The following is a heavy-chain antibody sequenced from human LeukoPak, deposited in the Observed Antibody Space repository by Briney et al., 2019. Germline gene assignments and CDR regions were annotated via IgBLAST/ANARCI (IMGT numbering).Heavy chain of an antibody. J-gene: IGHJ5*02. CDR3: ARLQYCSGTSCYWFDP. D-gene: IGHD2-2*01. Sequence: SETLSLTCDVSGGSISSGLYSWSWIRQPLGKGLEWIGYIYHTGSTYYNPSLKSRVTISVDTSKNQFSLRLSSVTAADTAVYYCARLQYCSGTSCYWFDPWGQGTLVTVSS. CDR2: IYHTGST. V-gene: IGHV4-30-2*01. CDR1: GGSISSGLYS.